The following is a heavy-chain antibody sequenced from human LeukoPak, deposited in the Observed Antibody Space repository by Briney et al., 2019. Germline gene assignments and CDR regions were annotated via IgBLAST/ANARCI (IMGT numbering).Heavy chain of an antibody. CDR2: ISSSSSTI. CDR3: ARENIDIVVVPAAMDV. J-gene: IGHJ6*04. Sequence: GGSLRLSCAASGFTFSSYSMNWVRQAPGKGLEWVSYISSSSSTIYYADSVKGRFTISRDSAKNSLYLQMNSLRAEDTAVYYCARENIDIVVVPAAMDVWGKGTTVTVSS. D-gene: IGHD2-2*01. CDR1: GFTFSSYS. V-gene: IGHV3-48*04.